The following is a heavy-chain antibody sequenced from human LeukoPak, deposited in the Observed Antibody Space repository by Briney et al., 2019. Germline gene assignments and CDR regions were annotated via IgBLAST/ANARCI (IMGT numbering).Heavy chain of an antibody. V-gene: IGHV4-61*02. J-gene: IGHJ3*02. CDR3: ARLAYIVVVPAAIRVGYAFDI. Sequence: NASQTLSLTCTVSGGSISSGSYYWSWIRQPAGKGLEWIGRIYTSGSTNYNPSLKSRVTISVDTSKNQFSLKLSSVTAADTAVYYCARLAYIVVVPAAIRVGYAFDIWGQGTMVTVSS. CDR1: GGSISSGSYY. CDR2: IYTSGST. D-gene: IGHD2-2*01.